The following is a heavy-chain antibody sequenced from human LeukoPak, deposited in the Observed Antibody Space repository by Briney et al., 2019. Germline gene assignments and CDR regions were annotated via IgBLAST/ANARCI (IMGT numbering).Heavy chain of an antibody. CDR3: TRRGYSYGYLDY. CDR1: EFTFSTYG. CDR2: IRSKAYGGTT. J-gene: IGHJ4*02. D-gene: IGHD5-18*01. V-gene: IGHV3-49*04. Sequence: GRSLRLSCAASEFTFSTYGMHWVRQAPGKGLEWVAFIRSKAYGGTTEYAASVKDRFTISRDNSKSIAYLQMNSLKTEDTAVYYCTRRGYSYGYLDYWGQGTLVTVSS.